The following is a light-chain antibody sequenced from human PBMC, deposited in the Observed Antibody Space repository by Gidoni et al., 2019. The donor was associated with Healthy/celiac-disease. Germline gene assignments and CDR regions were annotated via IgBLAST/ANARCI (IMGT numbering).Light chain of an antibody. CDR3: QQRSNWLRYT. V-gene: IGKV3-11*01. Sequence: EIVFTHSPATLSLSPGERATLSCRASQSVSSYLAWYPQKPGQAPRLLIYDASTRATGIPARFSGSGSGTDFTLTISSLEPEDFAVYYCQQRSNWLRYTFXQXTKLEIK. J-gene: IGKJ2*01. CDR1: QSVSSY. CDR2: DAS.